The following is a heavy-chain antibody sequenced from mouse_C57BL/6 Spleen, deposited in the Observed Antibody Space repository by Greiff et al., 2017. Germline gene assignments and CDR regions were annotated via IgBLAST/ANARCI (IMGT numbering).Heavy chain of an antibody. V-gene: IGHV1-81*01. CDR2: IYPRSGNT. J-gene: IGHJ2*01. CDR3: ARQVGKYDYDGGYCFDY. CDR1: GYTFTSYG. Sequence: QVQLQQSGAELARPGASVKLSCKASGYTFTSYGISWVKQRTGQGLEWIGEIYPRSGNTYYNEKFKGKATLTADKSSSTAYMELRSLTSEDSAVYFCARQVGKYDYDGGYCFDYWGQGTTLTVSS. D-gene: IGHD2-4*01.